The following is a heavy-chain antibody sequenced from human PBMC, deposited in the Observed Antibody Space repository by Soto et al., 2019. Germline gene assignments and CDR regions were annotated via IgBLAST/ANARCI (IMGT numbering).Heavy chain of an antibody. CDR1: GGSISSYY. CDR2: IYYSGST. D-gene: IGHD6-19*01. CDR3: ASDLIAVPETAEYSQH. V-gene: IGHV4-59*01. J-gene: IGHJ1*01. Sequence: SETLSLTCTVSGGSISSYYRSWIRQPPGKGLEWIGYIYYSGSTNYNPSLKSRVTISVDTSKNQFSLKLSPVTAADPAVYYCASDLIAVPETAEYSQHWGQGTLFTVSS.